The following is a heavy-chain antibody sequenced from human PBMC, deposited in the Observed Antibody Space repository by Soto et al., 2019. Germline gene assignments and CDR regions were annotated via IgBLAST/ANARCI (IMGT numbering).Heavy chain of an antibody. Sequence: QVQLVQSGAEVKKPGASVKVSCKASGYTFTSYGISWVRQAPGQGLEWMGWISAYNGNTNYAQKLQGRVTMTTDTSTSTAYMELRSLRSDETAVYYCARDESTTVVTPDAFDIWGQGTMVTVSS. CDR2: ISAYNGNT. CDR3: ARDESTTVVTPDAFDI. CDR1: GYTFTSYG. J-gene: IGHJ3*02. V-gene: IGHV1-18*01. D-gene: IGHD4-17*01.